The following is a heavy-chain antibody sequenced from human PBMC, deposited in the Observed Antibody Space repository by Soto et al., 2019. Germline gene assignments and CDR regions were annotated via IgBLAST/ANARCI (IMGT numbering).Heavy chain of an antibody. CDR3: ARDLYPLAYYFDY. J-gene: IGHJ4*02. CDR2: ISGHHGNT. V-gene: IGHV1-18*01. Sequence: QVQLVQSGAEVKKPGASVKVSCKASGYTFTNHGISWVRQAPGQGLEWLGWISGHHGNTKYAQRLQGRVTMTTDTSTSTAYMELRSLKSDDTAVYYCARDLYPLAYYFDYWGQGTLVTVSS. CDR1: GYTFTNHG.